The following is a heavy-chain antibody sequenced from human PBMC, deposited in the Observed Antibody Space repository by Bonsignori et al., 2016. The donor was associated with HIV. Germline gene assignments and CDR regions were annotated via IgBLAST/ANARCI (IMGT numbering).Heavy chain of an antibody. CDR2: ISTSGSSI. D-gene: IGHD2-2*01. Sequence: RQAPGKGLEWVSYISTSGSSIYYADSVKGRFTISRDNAKNSLYLQMDRLRAGDTAVYYCARESPYQLLLHHFDYWGQGTLVTVSS. V-gene: IGHV3-11*01. CDR3: ARESPYQLLLHHFDY. J-gene: IGHJ4*02.